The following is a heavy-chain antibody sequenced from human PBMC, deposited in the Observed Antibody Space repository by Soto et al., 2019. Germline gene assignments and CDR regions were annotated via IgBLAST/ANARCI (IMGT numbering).Heavy chain of an antibody. CDR1: GFTFGNYA. CDR2: IDTTGGST. D-gene: IGHD1-1*01. Sequence: EVQLLESGGTLVQPGGSLRLSCVASGFTFGNYAMSWVRQAPGMGLECVSVIDTTGGSTYYADSVKGRFTISSDNSKDTLFLQMNSLRADDTAVDHCAKTSWNAEKNDFHFMAVWGKGTTVTVSS. CDR3: AKTSWNAEKNDFHFMAV. V-gene: IGHV3-23*01. J-gene: IGHJ6*03.